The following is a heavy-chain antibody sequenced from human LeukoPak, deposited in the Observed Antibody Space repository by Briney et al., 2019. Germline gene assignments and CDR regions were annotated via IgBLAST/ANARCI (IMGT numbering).Heavy chain of an antibody. Sequence: ASVKVSCKTSGYTFTDYNLHWVRQAPGQRLEWMGIIKPSGGDTSYAQKFQGRVTMTRDTSTSTVYMELSSLRSEDTAVYYCARIDYWGQGTLVTVSS. J-gene: IGHJ4*02. CDR1: GYTFTDYN. CDR3: ARIDY. CDR2: IKPSGGDT. V-gene: IGHV1-46*01.